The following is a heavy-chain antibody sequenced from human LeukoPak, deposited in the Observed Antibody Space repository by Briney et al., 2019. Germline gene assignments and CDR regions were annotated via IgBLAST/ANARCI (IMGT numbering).Heavy chain of an antibody. Sequence: ASVKVSCKASGYTSTGYYMHWVRQAPGQGLEWMGWINPNSGGTNYAQKFQGRVTMTRDTSISTAYMELSRLRSDDTAVYYCARVVGCGGDCYSGISDYWGQGTLVTVSS. D-gene: IGHD2-21*02. CDR3: ARVVGCGGDCYSGISDY. V-gene: IGHV1-2*02. J-gene: IGHJ4*02. CDR1: GYTSTGYY. CDR2: INPNSGGT.